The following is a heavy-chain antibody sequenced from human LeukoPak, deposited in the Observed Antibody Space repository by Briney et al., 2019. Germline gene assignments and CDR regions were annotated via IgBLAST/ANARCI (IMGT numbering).Heavy chain of an antibody. Sequence: PSETLSLTCTVSGYSISSGYYWGWIRQPPGKGLEWIGYIYYSVSSYYNPSFMSRLTISVDTSKNQFSLKLSSVTAADTAVYYCARGNSSGFRWGQGTLVTVSS. D-gene: IGHD3-22*01. J-gene: IGHJ4*02. CDR2: IYYSVSS. CDR1: GYSISSGYY. V-gene: IGHV4-38-2*02. CDR3: ARGNSSGFR.